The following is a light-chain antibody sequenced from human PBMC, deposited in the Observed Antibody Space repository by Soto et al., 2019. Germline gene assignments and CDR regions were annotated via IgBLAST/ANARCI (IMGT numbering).Light chain of an antibody. V-gene: IGKV3D-20*02. Sequence: EIVLTQSPGTLSFFPGERATLSCRASRSVTNNYLAWHQQKPGQTPRLLIYGASSRATGIPDRFSGSGSGTDFTLTITRLEPEDFAVYYCQQRSNWPWTFGQGTKVDI. CDR3: QQRSNWPWT. CDR1: RSVTNNY. CDR2: GAS. J-gene: IGKJ1*01.